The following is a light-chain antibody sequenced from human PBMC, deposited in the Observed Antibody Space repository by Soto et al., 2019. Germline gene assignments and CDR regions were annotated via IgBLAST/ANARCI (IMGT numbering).Light chain of an antibody. CDR2: DAS. CDR3: QQYYSYHFT. V-gene: IGKV1-5*01. J-gene: IGKJ5*01. CDR1: QSISSW. Sequence: DIQMPQSPSSLSASVGDRVTITCRASQSISSWLAWYQQKPGKAPKLLIYDASSLESGVPSRFSGSGSGTDFTLTISCLQSEDFATYYCQQYYSYHFTFGQGTRLEIK.